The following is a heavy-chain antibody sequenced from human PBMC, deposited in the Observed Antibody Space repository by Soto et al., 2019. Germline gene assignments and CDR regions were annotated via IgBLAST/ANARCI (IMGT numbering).Heavy chain of an antibody. J-gene: IGHJ3*02. Sequence: GGSLSLSCAASGFTVSSNYMSWVRQAPGKGLEWVSVIYSGGGTYYADSVKGRFTISTHNSKNALYLQMNSLRAEDTAVYYCASYNPRAFDIWGQGTMVTVSS. CDR1: GFTVSSNY. V-gene: IGHV3-53*04. D-gene: IGHD1-1*01. CDR2: IYSGGGT. CDR3: ASYNPRAFDI.